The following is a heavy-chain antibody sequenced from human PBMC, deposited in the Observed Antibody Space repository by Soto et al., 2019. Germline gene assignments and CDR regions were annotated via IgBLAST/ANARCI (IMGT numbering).Heavy chain of an antibody. CDR1: GLTFSKAW. D-gene: IGHD1-26*01. CDR3: TTDSGMAPYSFDY. CDR2: IMSKTDGGTT. J-gene: IGHJ4*02. V-gene: IGHV3-15*01. Sequence: GGSLRLSCATSGLTFSKAWVGWVRQAPGKGLEWVGRIMSKTDGGTTDYAAPVKGRFTISRDDSKSTLYLQMNSLKTEDTAFYYCTTDSGMAPYSFDYWGQGTLVTVSS.